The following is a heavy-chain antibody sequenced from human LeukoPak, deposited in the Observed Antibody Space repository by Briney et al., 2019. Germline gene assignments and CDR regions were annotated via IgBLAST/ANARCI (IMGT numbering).Heavy chain of an antibody. V-gene: IGHV3-74*01. CDR2: INSDGSST. J-gene: IGHJ6*03. CDR1: GFTFSSYW. D-gene: IGHD1-26*01. CDR3: AREDEVGIYYYYYMDV. Sequence: PGGSLRLSCAASGFTFSSYWMHWVRQAPGKGLVWVSRINSDGSSTSYADSVKGRFTISRDNAKNTLYLQMNSLRAEDTAVYYCAREDEVGIYYYYYMDVWGKGTRSPSP.